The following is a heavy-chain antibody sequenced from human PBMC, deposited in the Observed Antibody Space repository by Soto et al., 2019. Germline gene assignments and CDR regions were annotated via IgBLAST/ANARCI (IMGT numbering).Heavy chain of an antibody. CDR3: ARDRSSSSL. CDR1: GYTFTSYA. Sequence: ASVKVSCKASGYTFTSYAMHWVRQAPGQGLEWMGWISAYNRKTDYAQKFQGRVIMTTDTSTSTAYMELRSLRSDDTAVYYCARDRSSSSLWGQGTLVTVSS. V-gene: IGHV1-18*01. CDR2: ISAYNRKT. J-gene: IGHJ4*02. D-gene: IGHD6-6*01.